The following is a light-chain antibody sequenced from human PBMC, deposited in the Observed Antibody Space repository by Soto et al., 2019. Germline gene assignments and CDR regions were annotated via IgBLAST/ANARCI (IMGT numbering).Light chain of an antibody. CDR1: QTISLF. CDR2: GAS. J-gene: IGKJ1*01. V-gene: IGKV1-39*01. CDR3: QQSYTSWT. Sequence: DIQMTQSPSSLSASVGDRVTITCRASQTISLFLNWYQQKPGKAPKLLIYGASTLQTGVPSRFSGSGSGTDFALTINSLQPEDFATYYCQQSYTSWTFGQGTKVDIK.